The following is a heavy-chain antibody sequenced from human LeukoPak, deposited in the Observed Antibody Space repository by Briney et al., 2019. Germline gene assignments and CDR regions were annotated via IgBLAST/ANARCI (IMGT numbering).Heavy chain of an antibody. CDR1: GASINDHY. D-gene: IGHD3-9*01. Sequence: PSETLSLTCTVSGASINDHYWSWIRQPPGKGLEWIGYKYYAGSTSTNPSLESRVTISVDTSKNQFSVNLYSVTAADTAVYYCARHRFAWYDFDVWGQGTRVTVS. CDR2: KYYAGST. CDR3: ARHRFAWYDFDV. V-gene: IGHV4-59*08. J-gene: IGHJ3*01.